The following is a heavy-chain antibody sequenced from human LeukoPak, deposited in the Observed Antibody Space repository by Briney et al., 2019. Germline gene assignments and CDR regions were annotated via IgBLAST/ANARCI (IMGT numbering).Heavy chain of an antibody. J-gene: IGHJ6*03. D-gene: IGHD2-2*01. CDR3: TRRGYCSSTSCLGSPHNYYYYMDV. CDR2: IRSKAYGGTT. Sequence: GGSLRLSCTASGFTFGDYAMSWFRQAPGKGLEWVGFIRSKAYGGTTEYAASVKGRFTISRDDSKSIAYLQMNSLKTEDTAVYYCTRRGYCSSTSCLGSPHNYYYYMDVWGKGTTVTISS. CDR1: GFTFGDYA. V-gene: IGHV3-49*03.